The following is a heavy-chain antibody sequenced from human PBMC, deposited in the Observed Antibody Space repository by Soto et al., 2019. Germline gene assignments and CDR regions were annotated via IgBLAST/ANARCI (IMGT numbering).Heavy chain of an antibody. J-gene: IGHJ6*02. CDR1: GYTFTGYY. D-gene: IGHD5-12*01. CDR2: INPNSGGT. V-gene: IGHV1-2*04. CDR3: ARGYRMVATSKSGNYYYGIDV. Sequence: ASVKVSCKASGYTFTGYYMHWVRQAPGQGLERMGWINPNSGGTNYAQKFQGWVTMTRDTSISTAYMELSRLRSDDTAVYYCARGYRMVATSKSGNYYYGIDVWGQGTTVTVSS.